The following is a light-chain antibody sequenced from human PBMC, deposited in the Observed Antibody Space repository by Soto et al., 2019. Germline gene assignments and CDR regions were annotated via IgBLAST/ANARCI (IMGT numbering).Light chain of an antibody. Sequence: DIQMTQSPSTLSASIGDRVTITCRASQSITTFLAWYQQKPGKAPQILIYDASKLEPGVPSRLSGGGSGTEFTLTISSLQPDDFATYYCQQYSTYPLTLGGGTKVDSK. V-gene: IGKV1-5*01. CDR3: QQYSTYPLT. J-gene: IGKJ4*01. CDR2: DAS. CDR1: QSITTF.